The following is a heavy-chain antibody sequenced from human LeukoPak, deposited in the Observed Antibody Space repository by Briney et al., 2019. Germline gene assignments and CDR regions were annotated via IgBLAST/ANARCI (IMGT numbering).Heavy chain of an antibody. D-gene: IGHD3-3*02. CDR3: ARDHFWSGYSPLDY. J-gene: IGHJ4*02. Sequence: PGGSLRLSCAASGFTFSSYSMNWVRQAPGKGLEWVSSISSSSSYIYYADSVKGRFTISRDNAKNSLYLQMNSLRAEDTAVYYCARDHFWSGYSPLDYWGQGTLVTVSS. CDR1: GFTFSSYS. CDR2: ISSSSSYI. V-gene: IGHV3-21*04.